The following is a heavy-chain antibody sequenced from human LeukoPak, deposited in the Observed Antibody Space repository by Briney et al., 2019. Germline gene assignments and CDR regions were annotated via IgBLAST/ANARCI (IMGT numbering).Heavy chain of an antibody. CDR2: ISYDGSNN. V-gene: IGHV3-30*18. J-gene: IGHJ2*01. D-gene: IGHD6-19*01. Sequence: GRSLRLSCAASGFTFSSYGMHWVRQAPGKGLEWVAVISYDGSNNYYADSVKGRFTISRDNSKNTLYLQMNSLRAEDTAVYYCAKGGIDSSGPWWYFDLWGRGTLVTVSS. CDR3: AKGGIDSSGPWWYFDL. CDR1: GFTFSSYG.